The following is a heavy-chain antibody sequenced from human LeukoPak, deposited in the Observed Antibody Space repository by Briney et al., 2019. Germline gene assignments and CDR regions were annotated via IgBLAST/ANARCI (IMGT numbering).Heavy chain of an antibody. CDR3: AKEPGYSSSWYVAYFQH. CDR1: GFTFSSYA. D-gene: IGHD6-13*01. Sequence: GGSLRLSCAASGFTFSSYAMSWVRQAPGKGLEWVSAISGSGGSTYYADSVKGRFTISRDNSKNTLYLQMNSLRAEDTAVYYCAKEPGYSSSWYVAYFQHWGQGTLVTVSS. J-gene: IGHJ1*01. V-gene: IGHV3-23*01. CDR2: ISGSGGST.